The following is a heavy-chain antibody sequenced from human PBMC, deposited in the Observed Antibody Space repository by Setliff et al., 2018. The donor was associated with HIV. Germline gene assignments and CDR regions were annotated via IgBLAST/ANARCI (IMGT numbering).Heavy chain of an antibody. CDR2: IYWDDDV. CDR3: AHFTHFRDVYFDS. V-gene: IGHV2-5*02. D-gene: IGHD2-21*01. CDR1: GFSLASSGVG. Sequence: SGPTGDPPQTLTLTCTFSGFSLASSGVGVAWVRQPPGEGLEWLALIYWDDDVRYRPPLKNRLTLSKDNSKNQVVLAMSNMDPVDTATYFCAHFTHFRDVYFDSWGPGILVTVSS. J-gene: IGHJ4*01.